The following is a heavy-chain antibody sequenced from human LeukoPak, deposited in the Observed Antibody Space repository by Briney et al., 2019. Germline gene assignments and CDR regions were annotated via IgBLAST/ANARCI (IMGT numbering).Heavy chain of an antibody. CDR1: GLTFSSDA. CDR3: AKRDYYESSGYSPLFDY. CDR2: ITGSGGKT. Sequence: GGSLSLSCAASGLTFSSDAMSWVRQAPGKGLEWVSGITGSGGKTYYADSVKGRFTISRDNSKNTLFLQMNSLRAEDTAVYYCAKRDYYESSGYSPLFDYWGQGTLVTVSS. D-gene: IGHD3-22*01. V-gene: IGHV3-23*01. J-gene: IGHJ4*02.